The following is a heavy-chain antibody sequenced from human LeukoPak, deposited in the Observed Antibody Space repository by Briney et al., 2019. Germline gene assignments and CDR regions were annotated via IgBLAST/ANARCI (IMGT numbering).Heavy chain of an antibody. D-gene: IGHD6-13*01. Sequence: GGSLRLPCIASGFTFSNNWMHWVRQAPGRGLVWVSRIYNDGTITYYASSVKGRFTISRDNAKNTLYLQMNSLRADDTAVYYCARGHSSSWCVDSWGQGTLVTVSS. CDR3: ARGHSSSWCVDS. V-gene: IGHV3-74*01. CDR1: GFTFSNNW. CDR2: IYNDGTIT. J-gene: IGHJ4*02.